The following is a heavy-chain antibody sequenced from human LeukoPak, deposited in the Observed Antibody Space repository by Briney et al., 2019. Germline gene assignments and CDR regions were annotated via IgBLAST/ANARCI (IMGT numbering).Heavy chain of an antibody. D-gene: IGHD1-1*01. CDR2: TNPDGSDK. V-gene: IGHV3-7*03. Sequence: PGGSLRLSCAASGFTFSTYWMSWVRQAPGKGLEWVANTNPDGSDKYYADSLKGRFTISRDNAKNSLYLQMNSLTAEDTAMYYCARDRDGKDYWGQETLVTVSS. CDR3: ARDRDGKDY. CDR1: GFTFSTYW. J-gene: IGHJ4*02.